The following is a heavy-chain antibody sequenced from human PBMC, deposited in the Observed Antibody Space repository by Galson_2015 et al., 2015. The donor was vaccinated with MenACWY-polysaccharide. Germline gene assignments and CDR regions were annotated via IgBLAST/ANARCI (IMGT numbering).Heavy chain of an antibody. CDR1: GFTFSDYY. J-gene: IGHJ5*02. D-gene: IGHD3-22*01. CDR2: ISSSGSTI. V-gene: IGHV3-11*01. Sequence: SLRLSCAASGFTFSDYYMSWVRQAPGKGLEWVSYISSSGSTIYYADSVKGRFTISRDNAKNSLYLQMNSLRAEDTAVYYCARDCTTMIVAGGLYDNWFDPWGQGTRGTVAS. CDR3: ARDCTTMIVAGGLYDNWFDP.